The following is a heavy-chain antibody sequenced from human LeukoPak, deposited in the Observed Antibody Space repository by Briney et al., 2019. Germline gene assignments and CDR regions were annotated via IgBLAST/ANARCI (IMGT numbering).Heavy chain of an antibody. Sequence: SGGSLRLSCAASGFTFSSYAMSWVRQAPGKGLEWVSAISGSGGSTYYADSVKGRFTISRDNSKNTPYLQMNSLRAEDTAIYYCAKDDSRGSGSSGWFDPWGQGTLVTVSS. D-gene: IGHD3-10*01. CDR2: ISGSGGST. CDR1: GFTFSSYA. V-gene: IGHV3-23*01. J-gene: IGHJ5*02. CDR3: AKDDSRGSGSSGWFDP.